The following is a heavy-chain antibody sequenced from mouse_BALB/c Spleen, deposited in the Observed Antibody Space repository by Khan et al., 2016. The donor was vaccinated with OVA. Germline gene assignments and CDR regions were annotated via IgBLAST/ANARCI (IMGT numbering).Heavy chain of an antibody. Sequence: VELVESGPGLVAPSQSLSITCTVSGFSLTDYDVSWIRQPPGKGLEWLGVIWGGGNTYYNSALKSRLSISKDNSKSQFFLKMNSLQTDDTAMYYCAKGVWSYYFAWDYWGQGTSVTVSS. D-gene: IGHD2-10*02. CDR1: GFSLTDYD. J-gene: IGHJ4*01. CDR2: IWGGGNT. CDR3: AKGVWSYYFAWDY. V-gene: IGHV2-6-5*01.